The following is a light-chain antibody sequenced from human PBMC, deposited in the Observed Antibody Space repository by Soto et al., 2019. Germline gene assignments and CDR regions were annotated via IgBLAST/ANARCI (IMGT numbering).Light chain of an antibody. CDR2: GAS. CDR3: QQYSTRVT. CDR1: QSVGSS. Sequence: EIVMTQSPATLSVSPGERATLSCRASQSVGSSLAWYQQKPGQAPRLLSFGASTRATGIPARFSGSGSGTEFTLTISSLQSEDFALYHCQQYSTRVTFGQGTRLDIK. V-gene: IGKV3-15*01. J-gene: IGKJ5*01.